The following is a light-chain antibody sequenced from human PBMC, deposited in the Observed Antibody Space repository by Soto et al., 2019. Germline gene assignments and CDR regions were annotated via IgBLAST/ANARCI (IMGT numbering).Light chain of an antibody. Sequence: EIVMTQSPATLSVSPGERATLSCRASQSVSNYLAWYQQKPGQAPRLLIYGASNRATGIPDKFNGSGSGTDFTLTISRLEPEDFAMYYCQQYGSSPRTFGQGTKVDIK. CDR2: GAS. V-gene: IGKV3-20*01. CDR3: QQYGSSPRT. CDR1: QSVSNY. J-gene: IGKJ1*01.